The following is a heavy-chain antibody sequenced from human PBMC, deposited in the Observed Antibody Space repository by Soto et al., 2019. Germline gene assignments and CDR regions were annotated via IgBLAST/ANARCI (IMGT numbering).Heavy chain of an antibody. J-gene: IGHJ6*04. CDR3: ARSVVDYYYGTWTS. Sequence: GGSLRLSCAASGFTFSDYYMSWIRQAPGKGLEWVSYISTTSSTIYYADSVKGRFTISRDNAKNSLYLQLNSLRAEDTAVYYCARSVVDYYYGTWTSGAKGPRSPSPQ. V-gene: IGHV3-11*01. CDR1: GFTFSDYY. CDR2: ISTTSSTI.